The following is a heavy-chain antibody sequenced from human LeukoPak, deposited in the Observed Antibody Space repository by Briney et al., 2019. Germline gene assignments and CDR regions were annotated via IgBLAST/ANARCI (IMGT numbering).Heavy chain of an antibody. CDR1: GYTFTGYY. J-gene: IGHJ5*02. CDR3: ARTPRGIAVPGNWWFDP. D-gene: IGHD6-19*01. Sequence: ASVTVSCKASGYTFTGYYMHWVRQAPGQGLEWMGWINPNSGGTNYAQKFQGRVTMTRDTSISTAYMELSRLRPDDTAVYYCARTPRGIAVPGNWWFDPWGQGTLVTVSS. CDR2: INPNSGGT. V-gene: IGHV1-2*02.